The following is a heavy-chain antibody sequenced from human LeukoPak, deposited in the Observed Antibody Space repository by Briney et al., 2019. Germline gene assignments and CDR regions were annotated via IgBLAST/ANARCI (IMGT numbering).Heavy chain of an antibody. CDR1: GYTFTSYY. D-gene: IGHD3-10*01. J-gene: IGHJ3*02. CDR3: ARSGPFYYGGAFDI. Sequence: ASVKVPCKASGYTFTSYYMHWVRQAPGQGLEWMGIINPSGGSTSYAQRFQGRVTMTRDMSTSTVYKELSSLRSEDTAVYFCARSGPFYYGGAFDIWGQGTLVTVSS. CDR2: INPSGGST. V-gene: IGHV1-46*01.